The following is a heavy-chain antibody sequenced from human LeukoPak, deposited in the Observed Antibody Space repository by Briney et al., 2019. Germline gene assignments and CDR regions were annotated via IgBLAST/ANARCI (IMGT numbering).Heavy chain of an antibody. D-gene: IGHD3-10*01. CDR3: ARVYGSGSYNWFDP. CDR2: ITHSGST. Sequence: SETLSLTCAVYGGSFSDYYWSWIRQPPGKGLEWIGEITHSGSTNYTPSLKSRLTISVDTSKNQFSLKLSSVTAADTAVYYCARVYGSGSYNWFDPWGQGTLVTVSS. CDR1: GGSFSDYY. V-gene: IGHV4-34*01. J-gene: IGHJ5*02.